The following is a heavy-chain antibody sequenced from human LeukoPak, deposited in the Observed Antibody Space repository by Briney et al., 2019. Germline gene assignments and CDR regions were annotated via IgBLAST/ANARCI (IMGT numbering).Heavy chain of an antibody. CDR2: IGTAGDT. CDR3: ARVGSGYYYDY. CDR1: GFTFSSYD. Sequence: PGGSLRLSCAASGFTFSSYDMHWVRQATGKGLEWVSAIGTAGDTYYPGSVKGRFTISRENAKNSLYLQMNSLRAGDTAVYYCARVGSGYYYDYWGQGTLVTVSS. D-gene: IGHD3-22*01. V-gene: IGHV3-13*01. J-gene: IGHJ4*02.